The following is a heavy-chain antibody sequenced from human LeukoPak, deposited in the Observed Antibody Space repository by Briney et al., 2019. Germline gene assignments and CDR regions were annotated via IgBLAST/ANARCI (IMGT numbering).Heavy chain of an antibody. CDR1: GFTFGDYA. J-gene: IGHJ3*02. CDR3: TTDHRLRYFDWLSHDAFDI. D-gene: IGHD3-9*01. CDR2: IRRKSYGGTT. V-gene: IGHV3-49*04. Sequence: PGGSLRLSCTASGFTFGDYAMSWVRQAPGKGLEWVGFIRRKSYGGTTEYAASVKGRFTISRDDSKSIAYLQMNSLNTEDTAVYYCTTDHRLRYFDWLSHDAFDIWGQGTMVTVSS.